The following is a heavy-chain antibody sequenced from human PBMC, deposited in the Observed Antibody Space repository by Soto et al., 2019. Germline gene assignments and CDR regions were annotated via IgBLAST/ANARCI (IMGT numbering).Heavy chain of an antibody. CDR2: IYWDDDK. CDR1: GFSLSTSGVG. V-gene: IGHV2-5*02. CDR3: AHRLYPASLDY. Sequence: SGPTLVNPTQTLTPTCTFSGFSLSTSGVGVRWIRQPPGKALEWLALIYWDDDKRYSPSLKSRLTITKDTSKNQVVLTMTNRDPVDTATYYCAHRLYPASLDYWGEGTLGTVSS. J-gene: IGHJ4*02. D-gene: IGHD2-2*01.